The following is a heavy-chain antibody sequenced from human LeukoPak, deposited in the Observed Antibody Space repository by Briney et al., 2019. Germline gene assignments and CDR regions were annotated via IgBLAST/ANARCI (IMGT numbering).Heavy chain of an antibody. Sequence: PGGSLRLSCVASEFTFSRFAMSWVRQAPGRGLEWISSVSGTGDKTHYTDPVKGRFTISRDNSKNTLYLHMSALRAADTAVYYCAKPSIPARPFLTYLYYYLDVWGEGTTVIVSS. V-gene: IGHV3-23*01. D-gene: IGHD6-6*01. CDR3: AKPSIPARPFLTYLYYYLDV. CDR1: EFTFSRFA. J-gene: IGHJ6*03. CDR2: VSGTGDKT.